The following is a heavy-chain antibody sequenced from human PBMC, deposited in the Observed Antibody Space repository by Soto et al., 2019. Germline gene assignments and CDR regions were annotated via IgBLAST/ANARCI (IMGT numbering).Heavy chain of an antibody. Sequence: EVQLVESGGGLVKPGGSLRLSCAASGFTFSNDWMTWVRQAPGKGLEWVGRIKSKTARGTTEYAAPGKGRFPISNDDAENTAYMQMNRLKTDDRGLDYCSAGYWRGGSCNWDDAFDYWGQGTLVTVSS. J-gene: IGHJ3*01. V-gene: IGHV3-15*01. CDR2: IKSKTARGTT. D-gene: IGHD2-15*01. CDR1: GFTFSNDW. CDR3: SAGYWRGGSCNWDDAFDY.